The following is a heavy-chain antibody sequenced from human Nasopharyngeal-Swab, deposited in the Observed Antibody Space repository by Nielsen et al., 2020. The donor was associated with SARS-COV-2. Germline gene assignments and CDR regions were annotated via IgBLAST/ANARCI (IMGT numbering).Heavy chain of an antibody. CDR2: IKQDGSEK. CDR3: ARITLLWFEEWAY. CDR1: GFTFSSYW. V-gene: IGHV3-7*01. J-gene: IGHJ4*02. Sequence: GGSLRLSCAASGFTFSSYWMSWVRQAPGKGLEWVANIKQDGSEKYYVDSVKGRFTISRDNAKNSLYLQMNSLRAEDTAVYYCARITLLWFEEWAYWGQGTLVTVSS. D-gene: IGHD3-10*01.